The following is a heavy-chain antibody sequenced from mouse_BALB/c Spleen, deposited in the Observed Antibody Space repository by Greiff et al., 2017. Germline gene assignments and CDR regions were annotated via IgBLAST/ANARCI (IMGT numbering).Heavy chain of an antibody. J-gene: IGHJ2*01. CDR2: INPYNGDT. Sequence: EVKLQESGPELVKPGASVKISCKASGYSFTGYFMNWVMQSHGKSLEWIGRINPYNGDTFYNQKFKGKATLTVDKSSSTAHMELRSLASEDSAVYYCARGASGYVGYWGQGTTLTVSS. V-gene: IGHV1-20*02. D-gene: IGHD1-2*01. CDR1: GYSFTGYF. CDR3: ARGASGYVGY.